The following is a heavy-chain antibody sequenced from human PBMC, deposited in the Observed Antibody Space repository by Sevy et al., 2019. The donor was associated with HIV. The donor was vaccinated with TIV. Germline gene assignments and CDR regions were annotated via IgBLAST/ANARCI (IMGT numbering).Heavy chain of an antibody. J-gene: IGHJ4*02. CDR3: ARAQGGLLWFGEFPL. V-gene: IGHV3-30*04. Sequence: GGSLRLSCAASAFTFSSYAMHWVRQAPGKGLEWVAVISYDGNDKDDADSVKGRFTISRDNYKNTLYLQMNSLRIEDTAVYYCARAQGGLLWFGEFPLWGPGTLVTVSS. D-gene: IGHD3-10*01. CDR2: ISYDGNDK. CDR1: AFTFSSYA.